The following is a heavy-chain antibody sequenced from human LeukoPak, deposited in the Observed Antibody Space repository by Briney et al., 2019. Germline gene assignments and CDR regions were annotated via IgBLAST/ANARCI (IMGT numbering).Heavy chain of an antibody. J-gene: IGHJ4*02. CDR1: GFTFSSYE. D-gene: IGHD5-18*01. V-gene: IGHV3-48*03. CDR2: ISSSGSTI. Sequence: QPGGSLRLSYAASGFTFSSYEMNWVRQAPGKGLEWVSYISSSGSTIYYADSVKGRFTISRDNAKNSLYLQMNSLRAEDTAVYYCARESSGYSSTVDYWGQGTLVTVSS. CDR3: ARESSGYSSTVDY.